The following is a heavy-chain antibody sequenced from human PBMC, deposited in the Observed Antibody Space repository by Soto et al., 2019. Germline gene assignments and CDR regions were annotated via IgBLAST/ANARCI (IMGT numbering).Heavy chain of an antibody. CDR1: GYTFTSYD. CDR2: MNPNSGNT. CDR3: ARTPYGDNVDY. V-gene: IGHV1-8*01. D-gene: IGHD4-17*01. Sequence: QVQLVQSGAEVKKPGASVKVSCKASGYTFTSYDINWVRQATGQGLEWMGWMNPNSGNTGYAQKFQGRVTMTRNTSLSTAHMHLRSMRSAYTAVCYWARTPYGDNVDYRGQGTLVTVSS. J-gene: IGHJ4*02.